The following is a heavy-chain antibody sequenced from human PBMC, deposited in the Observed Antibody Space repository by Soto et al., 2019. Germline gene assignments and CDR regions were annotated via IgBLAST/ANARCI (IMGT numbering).Heavy chain of an antibody. CDR1: GFTFSSYW. CDR2: INTDESTT. V-gene: IGHV3-74*01. CDR3: ARDHGNYYFDY. Sequence: EVQLVESGGGFVQPGGSLRLSCAASGFTFSSYWMHWVRQAPGKGLVWVSRINTDESTTDYADSVKGRFTISRDNAKNTLYQQMNSLRAEDTGVYYCARDHGNYYFDYWGLGTLVTVSS. D-gene: IGHD1-7*01. J-gene: IGHJ4*02.